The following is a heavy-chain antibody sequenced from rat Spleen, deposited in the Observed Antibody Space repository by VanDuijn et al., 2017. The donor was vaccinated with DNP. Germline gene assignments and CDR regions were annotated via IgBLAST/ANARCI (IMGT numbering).Heavy chain of an antibody. CDR2: ISYSGST. Sequence: EVQLQESGPGLVKPSQSLSLTCSVTGYSITSHYWGWIRKFPGNKMELIGHISYSGSTTYNPSLKSRISITRDTSKNQLFLQVNSVTTEDTATYHCARWPGYNPPYAMDAWGQGTSVTVSS. CDR1: GYSITSHY. V-gene: IGHV3-1*01. CDR3: ARWPGYNPPYAMDA. D-gene: IGHD1-4*01. J-gene: IGHJ4*01.